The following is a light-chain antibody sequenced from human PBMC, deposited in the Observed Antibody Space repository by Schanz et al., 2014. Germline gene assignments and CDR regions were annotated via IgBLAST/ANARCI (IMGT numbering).Light chain of an antibody. J-gene: IGKJ1*01. Sequence: EIVLTQSPATLSVSPGERATLSCRASQGVGVNLAWFQFKPGQAPRLLIYGASTRATGIPARFSGSGSGTEFTLTISGLQAEDVAVYYCQQYNKWPRTFGQGTRVEIK. CDR1: QGVGVN. V-gene: IGKV3-15*01. CDR2: GAS. CDR3: QQYNKWPRT.